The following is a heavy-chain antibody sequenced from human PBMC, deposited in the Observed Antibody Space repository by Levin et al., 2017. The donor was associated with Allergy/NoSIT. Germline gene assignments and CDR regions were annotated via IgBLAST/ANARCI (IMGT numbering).Heavy chain of an antibody. CDR3: AKARGYSGYDRWQGDY. CDR2: ISGSGGST. CDR1: GFTFSSYA. Sequence: PGGSLRLSCAASGFTFSSYAMSWVRQAPGKGLEWVSAISGSGGSTYYADSVKGRFTISRDNSKNTLYLQMNSLRAEDTAVYYCAKARGYSGYDRWQGDYWGQGTLVTVSS. D-gene: IGHD5-12*01. V-gene: IGHV3-23*01. J-gene: IGHJ4*02.